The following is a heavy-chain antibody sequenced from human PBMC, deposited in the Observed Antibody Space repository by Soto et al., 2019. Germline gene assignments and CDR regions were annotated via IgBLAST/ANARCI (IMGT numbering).Heavy chain of an antibody. CDR2: IIPRSVTS. Sequence: QVQLVQSGAEVKKPGSSVKVSCKASGDTFSTYTITWVRQAPGQGLEWMGGIIPRSVTSNYATKFKGRVTISADETTRTANMELSSLRSEDTAAYYCARAGLVLAPSTVNPDHYYYAMDVWGQGHPVTVSS. CDR1: GDTFSTYT. D-gene: IGHD3-3*02. CDR3: ARAGLVLAPSTVNPDHYYYAMDV. V-gene: IGHV1-69*12. J-gene: IGHJ6*02.